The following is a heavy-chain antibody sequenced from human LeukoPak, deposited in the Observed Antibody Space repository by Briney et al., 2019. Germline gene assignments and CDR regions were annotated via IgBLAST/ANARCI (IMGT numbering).Heavy chain of an antibody. CDR2: IRGSGGSTYYA. CDR1: GFTFSFYV. D-gene: IGHD6-19*01. V-gene: IGHV3-23*01. CDR3: ARVGGIAVAGAFGY. J-gene: IGHJ4*02. Sequence: GGSLRLSCAASGFTFSFYVMSWVRQAPGKGLEWVSVIRGSGGSTYYAYYADSVKGRFTISRDNRKKSIYLQMYSLRAEDTAVYYCARVGGIAVAGAFGYWGQGTLVTVSS.